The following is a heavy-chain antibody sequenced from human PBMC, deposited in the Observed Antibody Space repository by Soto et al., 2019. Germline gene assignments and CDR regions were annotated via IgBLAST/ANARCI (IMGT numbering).Heavy chain of an antibody. CDR1: GGSISSSSYY. CDR3: ARHAFRKNYYDRRYFDY. D-gene: IGHD3-22*01. V-gene: IGHV4-39*01. Sequence: QLQLQESGPGLVKPSETLSLTCTVSGGSISSSSYYWGWIRQPPGKGLEWIGSIYYSGSTYYNPSLKSRVTISVGTSKNQFSLKLSSVTAADTAVYYCARHAFRKNYYDRRYFDYWGQGTLVTVSS. CDR2: IYYSGST. J-gene: IGHJ4*02.